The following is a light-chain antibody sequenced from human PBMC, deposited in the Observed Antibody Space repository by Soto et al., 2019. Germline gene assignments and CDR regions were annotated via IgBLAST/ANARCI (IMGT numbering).Light chain of an antibody. CDR3: QQYGSSPET. CDR2: GAS. CDR1: QSVSSS. J-gene: IGKJ1*01. V-gene: IGKV3-20*01. Sequence: VVFTQSAGTLSLSRGERATLSCRASQSVSSSLAWYQQKPGQAPRLLIYGASSRATGIPDRFSGSGSGTDFTLTISRLEPEDFAVYYCQQYGSSPETFGQGTKVDIK.